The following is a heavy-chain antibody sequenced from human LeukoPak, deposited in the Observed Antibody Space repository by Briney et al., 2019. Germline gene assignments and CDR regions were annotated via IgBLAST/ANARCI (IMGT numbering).Heavy chain of an antibody. CDR1: GFTFSSYW. Sequence: PWGSLRLSCEASGFTFSSYWMSWVRQAPGKGLEWVANIKQDGSEKQYVDSVKGRFAISRDNAKKSLYLQINTLRAEDTAVYYCVRGPHIAATSYWGQGTLVTVSS. V-gene: IGHV3-7*03. J-gene: IGHJ4*02. D-gene: IGHD6-25*01. CDR2: IKQDGSEK. CDR3: VRGPHIAATSY.